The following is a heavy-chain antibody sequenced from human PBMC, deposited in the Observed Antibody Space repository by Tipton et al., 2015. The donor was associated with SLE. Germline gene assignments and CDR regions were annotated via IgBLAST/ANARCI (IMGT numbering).Heavy chain of an antibody. D-gene: IGHD3-10*01. CDR2: INPNSGGT. V-gene: IGHV1-2*02. Sequence: QVQLVQSGAEVKKPGASVKVSCKASGYTFTGYKMHWVRQAPGQGLEGMGWINPNSGGTNYAQKFQGRVTMTRDTSISTAYMGLSRLRSDDTAVYYCARDSTMVQGAYNWFDPWGQGTLVTVSS. CDR1: GYTFTGYK. J-gene: IGHJ5*02. CDR3: ARDSTMVQGAYNWFDP.